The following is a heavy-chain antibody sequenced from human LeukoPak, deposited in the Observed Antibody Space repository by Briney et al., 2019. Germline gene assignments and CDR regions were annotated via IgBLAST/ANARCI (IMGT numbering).Heavy chain of an antibody. CDR3: ARSGSVRGAASY. D-gene: IGHD3-10*02. V-gene: IGHV4-34*01. CDR2: INHSGST. CDR1: GGAFRGYY. J-gene: IGHJ4*02. Sequence: PSETLSLTCAVYGGAFRGYYWSWIPQPPGKGLEWFGEINHSGSTNYNPTLKSRVTISVDTSKNQFSLKLSSVTAADTAVYYCARSGSVRGAASYWGQGTLVTVSS.